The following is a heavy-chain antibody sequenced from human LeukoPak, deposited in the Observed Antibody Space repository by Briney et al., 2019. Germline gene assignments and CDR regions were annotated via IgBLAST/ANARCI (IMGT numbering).Heavy chain of an antibody. CDR2: TSAYNGNT. Sequence: GASVKVSCKASGYTFTSYGISWVRQAPGQGLEWMGWTSAYNGNTNYAQKLQGRVTMTTDTSTSTAYMELRSLRSDDTAVYYCARDGGDSSGWYLGYYYYGMDVWGQGTTVTVSS. D-gene: IGHD6-19*01. CDR3: ARDGGDSSGWYLGYYYYGMDV. CDR1: GYTFTSYG. J-gene: IGHJ6*02. V-gene: IGHV1-18*01.